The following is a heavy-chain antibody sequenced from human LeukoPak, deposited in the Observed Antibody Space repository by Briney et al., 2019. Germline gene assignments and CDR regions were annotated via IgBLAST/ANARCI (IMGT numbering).Heavy chain of an antibody. D-gene: IGHD6-6*01. CDR1: GCTFINHP. J-gene: IGHJ4*02. V-gene: IGHV1-18*01. Sequence: ASVMVSCKTSGCTFINHPIVWVRQAPGQGLDWVGWISPSSGHSQYAQNFQGRLVMTLDTSTATAYMELRNLRSDDTAVYYCAREVVGSSGGDYWGQGTLVTVSS. CDR2: ISPSSGHS. CDR3: AREVVGSSGGDY.